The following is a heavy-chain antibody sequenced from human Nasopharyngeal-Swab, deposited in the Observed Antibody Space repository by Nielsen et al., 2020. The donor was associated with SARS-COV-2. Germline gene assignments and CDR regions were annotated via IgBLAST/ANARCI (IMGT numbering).Heavy chain of an antibody. Sequence: ASVKVSCKASGYIFSNFGISWVRRAPGKGLEWMGWISAYNGKTDFAQKFQGRVTMTTDTSASTAYMELKGLGSDDSAVYYCTRDVPVIAASLLDFWGQGTLVTVSS. CDR3: TRDVPVIAASLLDF. D-gene: IGHD2-21*01. J-gene: IGHJ4*02. CDR1: GYIFSNFG. V-gene: IGHV1-18*01. CDR2: ISAYNGKT.